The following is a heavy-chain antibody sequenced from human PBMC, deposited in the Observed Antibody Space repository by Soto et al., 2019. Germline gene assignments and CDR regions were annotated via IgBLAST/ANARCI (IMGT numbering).Heavy chain of an antibody. CDR1: GFTLSTYW. CDR3: ATPRLGTGRYLFHD. J-gene: IGHJ4*01. V-gene: IGHV3-7*05. Sequence: PGGSLRLSCATSGFTLSTYWMHWVRLAPGKGLEWVASVKQDGSEQGYVDSVKGRFTISRDNAKNSLYLQLNRLRAEDTALYFWATPRLGTGRYLFHDWGQGTLVTVSS. CDR2: VKQDGSEQ. D-gene: IGHD2-8*02.